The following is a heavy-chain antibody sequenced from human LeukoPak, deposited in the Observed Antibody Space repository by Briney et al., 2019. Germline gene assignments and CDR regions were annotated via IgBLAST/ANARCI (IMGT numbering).Heavy chain of an antibody. CDR3: AKDGGAWNYYYYMDV. CDR2: IRYDGSNK. D-gene: IGHD3-3*01. V-gene: IGHV3-30*02. Sequence: GGSLRLSCAASGFTFSSYGMHWVRQAPGKGLEWVAFIRYDGSNKYYADSVKGRFTISRDNSKNTLYLQMNSLRAEDTAVYYCAKDGGAWNYYYYMDVWGKGTTVTVSS. CDR1: GFTFSSYG. J-gene: IGHJ6*03.